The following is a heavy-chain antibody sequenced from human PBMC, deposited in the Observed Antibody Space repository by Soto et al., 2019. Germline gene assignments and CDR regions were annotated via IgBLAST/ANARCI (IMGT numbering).Heavy chain of an antibody. CDR1: GGSVSSGNYY. Sequence: SETLSLTCTVSGGSVSSGNYYWSWIRQPPGKGLEWIGYFYYTGSINYNPSLKSRVTISIDASQNQFSLRLSSVTAADTAVYYCARSMFYSDGSXYSPFDYWGQGTLVTVS. V-gene: IGHV4-61*01. CDR2: FYYTGSI. J-gene: IGHJ4*02. CDR3: ARSMFYSDGSXYSPFDY. D-gene: IGHD3-22*01.